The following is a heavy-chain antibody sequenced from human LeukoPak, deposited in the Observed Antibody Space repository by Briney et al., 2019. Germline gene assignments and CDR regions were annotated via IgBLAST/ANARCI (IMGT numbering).Heavy chain of an antibody. CDR2: INHSGST. CDR3: ARGYPLLRIEVAGRSPFDY. D-gene: IGHD6-19*01. J-gene: IGHJ4*02. V-gene: IGHV4-34*01. CDR1: GGSFSGYY. Sequence: PSETLSLTCAVYGGSFSGYYWSWIRQPPGKGLEWIGEINHSGSTNYNPSLKSRVTISVDTSKNQFSLKLSSVTAADTAVYYCARGYPLLRIEVAGRSPFDYWGQGTLVTVSS.